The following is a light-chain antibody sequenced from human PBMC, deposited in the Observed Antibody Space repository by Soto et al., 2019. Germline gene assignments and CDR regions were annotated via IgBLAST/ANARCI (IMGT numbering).Light chain of an antibody. CDR2: KAS. V-gene: IGKV1-5*03. J-gene: IGKJ4*01. Sequence: DIPLTQSPSTLSASVGDRVTITCRASQSISTWLAWYQQKPGKAPKLLIYKASSLEGGVPSRFSGSGSGTEFNITVSSLQPDDFATYYCQQYNTYPLTFGGGTKVEIK. CDR1: QSISTW. CDR3: QQYNTYPLT.